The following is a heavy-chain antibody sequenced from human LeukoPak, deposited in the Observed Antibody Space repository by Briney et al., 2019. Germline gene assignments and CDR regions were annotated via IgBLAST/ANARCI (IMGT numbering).Heavy chain of an antibody. CDR1: GGSISSGGYY. V-gene: IGHV4-61*08. CDR3: ARDNYFDY. CDR2: IYYSGST. J-gene: IGHJ4*02. Sequence: SETLSLTCTVSGGSISSGGYYWSWIRQPPGKGLEWIGYIYYSGSTNYNPSLKSRVTISVDTSKNQFSLKLSSVTAADTAVYYCARDNYFDYWGQGTLVTVSS.